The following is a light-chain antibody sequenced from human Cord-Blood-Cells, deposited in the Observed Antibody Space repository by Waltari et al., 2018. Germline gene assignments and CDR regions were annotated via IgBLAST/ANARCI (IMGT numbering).Light chain of an antibody. V-gene: IGKV3-15*01. CDR1: QGLSSD. CDR3: QQYNNWPLT. J-gene: IGKJ4*01. Sequence: EIVMTQSPATPSASPGESATLACRASQGLSSDLSWYQQKPGQAPRLLIDGASPRATGIPARFSGSGSGTEFTLTISSLQSEDFALYYCQQYNNWPLTFGGGTKVDIK. CDR2: GAS.